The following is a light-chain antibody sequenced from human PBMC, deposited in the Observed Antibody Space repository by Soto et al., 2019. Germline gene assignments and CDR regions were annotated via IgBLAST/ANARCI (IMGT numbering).Light chain of an antibody. Sequence: VLTQSPASMSLSPGGRATLSCRASQSVSSYLAWYQQKPGQAPRLLIYDASNRATGIPARFSGSGSGTDFTLTISILEPEYLAVYCSQQPSYRPLPFGGGTRLDIK. CDR1: QSVSSY. CDR2: DAS. V-gene: IGKV3-11*01. CDR3: QQPSYRPLP. J-gene: IGKJ4*01.